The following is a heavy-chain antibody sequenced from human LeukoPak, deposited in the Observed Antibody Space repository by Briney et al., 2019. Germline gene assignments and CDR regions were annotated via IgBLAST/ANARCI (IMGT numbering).Heavy chain of an antibody. J-gene: IGHJ5*02. D-gene: IGHD1-14*01. CDR3: AKGPSGNQFDP. CDR2: IRHDGSNK. CDR1: GFTFSTSG. V-gene: IGHV3-30*02. Sequence: GESPRLSCAASGFTFSTSGMHWVRQAPGKGLEWVAFIRHDGSNKYHADSVKGRFTISRDNPKNTLYLQMNSLRPEDTAVYYCAKGPSGNQFDPWGQGTLVTVSS.